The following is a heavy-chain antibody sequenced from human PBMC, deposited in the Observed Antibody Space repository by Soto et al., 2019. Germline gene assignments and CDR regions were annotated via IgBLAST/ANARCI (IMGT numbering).Heavy chain of an antibody. CDR3: SRELDSNWRQGCMDP. CDR1: RFTFRSYA. CDR2: ISYDGDNR. Sequence: GGSLRLSCAASRFTFRSYAMHWVRQAPGKGLEWVAAISYDGDNRYYADSVKGRFTVSRDNSKNSLYLQMESLTIADTAVYYCSRELDSNWRQGCMDPWGHGTLVTVSS. V-gene: IGHV3-30*14. D-gene: IGHD6-13*01. J-gene: IGHJ5*02.